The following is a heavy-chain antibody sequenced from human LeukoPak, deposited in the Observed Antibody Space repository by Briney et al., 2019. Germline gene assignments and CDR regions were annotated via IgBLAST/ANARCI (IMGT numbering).Heavy chain of an antibody. CDR3: GRLNLPAVSGAFDY. Sequence: SETLSLTCTVSGGSISTYYWSWIRQPAGKGLEWIGRIHSSGTTHYNPSLRSRVTLSIDTSKNQLSLKLSSVTAADTAVYYSGRLNLPAVSGAFDYWGQGTLVTVSS. D-gene: IGHD2-2*01. CDR1: GGSISTYY. CDR2: IHSSGTT. V-gene: IGHV4-4*07. J-gene: IGHJ4*02.